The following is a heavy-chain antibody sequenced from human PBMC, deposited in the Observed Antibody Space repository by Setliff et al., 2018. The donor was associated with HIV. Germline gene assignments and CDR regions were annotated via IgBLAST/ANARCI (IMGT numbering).Heavy chain of an antibody. CDR1: GGSFSGYY. D-gene: IGHD3-3*02. CDR3: ARGRALGV. Sequence: SSETLSLTCAVYGGSFSGYYWSWIRQPPGKGLEWIGEINHSGSTNYNPSLKSRVTISVDTSKNQFSLKLSSVTAADTAVYYCARGRALGVWGQGTMVT. J-gene: IGHJ3*01. CDR2: INHSGST. V-gene: IGHV4-34*01.